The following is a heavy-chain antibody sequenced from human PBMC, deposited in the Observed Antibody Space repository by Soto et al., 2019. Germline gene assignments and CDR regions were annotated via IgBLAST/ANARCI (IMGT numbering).Heavy chain of an antibody. CDR2: IYTSGST. Sequence: PSETLSLTCTVSGGSISSYYWSWIRQPAGKGLEWIGRIYTSGSTNYNPSLKSRVTMSVDTSKNQFSLKLSSVTAADTAVYYCARAEYSSSYNWFDPWGQGPLVTVSS. V-gene: IGHV4-4*07. J-gene: IGHJ5*02. D-gene: IGHD6-6*01. CDR3: ARAEYSSSYNWFDP. CDR1: GGSISSYY.